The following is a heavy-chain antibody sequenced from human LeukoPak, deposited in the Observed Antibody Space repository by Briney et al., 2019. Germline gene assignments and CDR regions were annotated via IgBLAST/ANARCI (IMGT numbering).Heavy chain of an antibody. Sequence: SETLSLTCTVSGGSISSSSYYWGWIRQPPGKGLEWIGSIYYSGSTYYNPSLKSRVAISVDTSKNQFSLKLSSVTAADTAVYYCASVSNDVDGSTSCYPPKSVSGWAPQGCYYYYMDVWGKGTTVTVSS. D-gene: IGHD2-2*01. CDR2: IYYSGST. J-gene: IGHJ6*03. V-gene: IGHV4-39*01. CDR3: ASVSNDVDGSTSCYPPKSVSGWAPQGCYYYYMDV. CDR1: GGSISSSSYY.